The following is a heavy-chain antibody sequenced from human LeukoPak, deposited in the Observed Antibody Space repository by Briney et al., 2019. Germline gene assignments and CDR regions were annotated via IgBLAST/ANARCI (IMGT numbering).Heavy chain of an antibody. D-gene: IGHD3-10*01. CDR1: GYTFTNYD. J-gene: IGHJ4*02. Sequence: ASVKVSCKASGYTFTNYDINWVRQATGQGLEWMGWMNPNNGNAGYAQKFQDKVTMTRDTSISTAYMELRSLRSDDTAVYYCARESMVRGVTPRFGYWGQGTLVTVSS. CDR3: ARESMVRGVTPRFGY. CDR2: MNPNNGNA. V-gene: IGHV1-8*01.